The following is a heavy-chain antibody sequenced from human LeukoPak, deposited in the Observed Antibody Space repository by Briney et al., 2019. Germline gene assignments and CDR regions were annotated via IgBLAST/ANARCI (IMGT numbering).Heavy chain of an antibody. D-gene: IGHD3-16*02. CDR1: GGGFSSYA. V-gene: IGHV1-69*05. J-gene: IGHJ6*03. CDR3: AREKSGLRLWELSPYYYYYMDV. CDR2: IVPIFGTA. Sequence: SVKVSCKASGGGFSSYAISWGRQGPGQGLEWMGGIVPIFGTANYAQKFQGRVTITTDDSTSTAYMELRSLRSEDTAVYYCAREKSGLRLWELSPYYYYYMDVWGKGTTVTVSS.